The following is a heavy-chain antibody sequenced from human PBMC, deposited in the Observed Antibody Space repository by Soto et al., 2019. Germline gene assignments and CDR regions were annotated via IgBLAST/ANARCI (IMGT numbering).Heavy chain of an antibody. J-gene: IGHJ4*02. V-gene: IGHV4-4*02. D-gene: IGHD6-19*01. CDR2: IYHSGST. Sequence: SETLSLTCAVSSGSISSSNWWSWVRQPPGKGLEWIGEIYHSGSTNYNPSLKSRVTISVDKSKNQFSLKLSSVTAADTAVYYCASSSGWYDFDYWGQGTLVPVSS. CDR1: SGSISSSNW. CDR3: ASSSGWYDFDY.